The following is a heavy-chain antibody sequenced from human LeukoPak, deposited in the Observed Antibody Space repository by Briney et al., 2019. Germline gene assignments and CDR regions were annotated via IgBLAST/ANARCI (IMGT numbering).Heavy chain of an antibody. CDR1: GGSISSGDYY. Sequence: PSETLSLTCTVSGGSISSGDYYWSWIRQPPGKGLEWIGYIYYSGSTYYNPSLKSRVTISVDTSKNQFSLKLSSVTAADTAVYYCARATTVGLFLGPGVLDYWGQGTLVTVSS. CDR2: IYYSGST. CDR3: ARATTVGLFLGPGVLDY. J-gene: IGHJ4*02. D-gene: IGHD4-23*01. V-gene: IGHV4-30-4*01.